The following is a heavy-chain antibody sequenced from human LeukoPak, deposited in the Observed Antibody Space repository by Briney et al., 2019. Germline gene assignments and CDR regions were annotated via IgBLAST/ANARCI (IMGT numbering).Heavy chain of an antibody. CDR1: GFTFSSYS. V-gene: IGHV3-21*01. Sequence: GGSLRLSCAASGFTFSSYSMNWVRQAPGKGLEWVSSISSSSSSSSYIYYADSVKGRFTISRDNAKNSLYLQMNSLRAEDTAVYYCARDRRFLEWFLDYWGQGTLVTVSS. D-gene: IGHD3-3*01. CDR2: ISSSSSSSSYI. J-gene: IGHJ4*02. CDR3: ARDRRFLEWFLDY.